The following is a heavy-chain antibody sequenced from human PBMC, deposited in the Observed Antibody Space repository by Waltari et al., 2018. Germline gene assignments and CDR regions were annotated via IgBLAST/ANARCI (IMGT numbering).Heavy chain of an antibody. CDR1: AFTFSSYS. J-gene: IGHJ4*02. V-gene: IGHV3-48*01. CDR3: ARDGEVVVAATFDY. CDR2: ISSSSSTI. D-gene: IGHD2-15*01. Sequence: EVQLVESGGGLVQPGGSLRLYFAASAFTFSSYSLTWVRKAPGKGLEWVSSISSSSSTIYYADSVKGRFTISRDNAKNSLYLQMNSLRAEDTAVYYCARDGEVVVAATFDYWGQGTLVTVSS.